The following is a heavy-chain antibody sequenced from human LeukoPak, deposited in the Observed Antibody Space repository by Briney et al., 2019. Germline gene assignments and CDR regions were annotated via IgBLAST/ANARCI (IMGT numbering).Heavy chain of an antibody. CDR1: GFSLSASGVG. CDR2: IYWDDDE. J-gene: IGHJ4*02. V-gene: IGHV2-5*02. CDR3: AHSQRIAYCRGGSCYHFDY. Sequence: NGSGPTLVKPTQTLTLTCTFSGFSLSASGVGVGWIRQPPGKALEWLALIYWDDDERYSPSLKTRLTITKDTSKNQVVLTMTNMDPVDTATYYCAHSQRIAYCRGGSCYHFDYWGQGILVTVSS. D-gene: IGHD2-15*01.